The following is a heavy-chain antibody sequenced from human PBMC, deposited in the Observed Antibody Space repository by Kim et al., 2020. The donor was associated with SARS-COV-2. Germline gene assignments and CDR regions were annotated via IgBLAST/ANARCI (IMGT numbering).Heavy chain of an antibody. CDR1: GFSFTSYG. V-gene: IGHV3-23*01. Sequence: GGSLRLSCAASGFSFTSYGMSWVRQAPGKGLEWVSSISVNGVNTYYADSVKGRFTISKDNSRNTLYLQMNSLRADGTAVYYCAKVTYFGSYFFFAYWGRGLLVTLSS. CDR3: AKVTYFGSYFFFAY. CDR2: ISVNGVNT. J-gene: IGHJ4*02. D-gene: IGHD2-21*02.